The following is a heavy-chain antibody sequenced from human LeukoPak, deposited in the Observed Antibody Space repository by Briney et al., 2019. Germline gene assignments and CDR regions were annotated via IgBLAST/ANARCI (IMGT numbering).Heavy chain of an antibody. CDR2: INPSGGRT. Sequence: GASVKVSCKASGYTFTSYYMHWVRQAPGQGLEWMGIINPSGGRTSYAQKFQGRVTMTRDTSTSTVYMELSSLRSEDTAVYYCARDGDYYDSSGYYPYYYYYYMDVWGKGTTVTVSS. D-gene: IGHD3-22*01. J-gene: IGHJ6*03. CDR1: GYTFTSYY. CDR3: ARDGDYYDSSGYYPYYYYYYMDV. V-gene: IGHV1-46*01.